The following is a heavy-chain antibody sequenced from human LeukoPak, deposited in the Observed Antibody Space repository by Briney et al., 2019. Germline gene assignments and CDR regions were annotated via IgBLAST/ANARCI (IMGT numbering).Heavy chain of an antibody. J-gene: IGHJ2*01. CDR3: ARSFLGDWYFDL. V-gene: IGHV4-59*01. CDR2: IYYSGST. CDR1: GGSISSYY. D-gene: IGHD1-26*01. Sequence: PSETLSLTCTVSGGSISSYYWSWIRQPPGMGLEWIGCIYYSGSTNYNPSLKSRVTISVDTSKDQFSLRLTSVIAADTAVYYCARSFLGDWYFDLWGRGTLVTVSS.